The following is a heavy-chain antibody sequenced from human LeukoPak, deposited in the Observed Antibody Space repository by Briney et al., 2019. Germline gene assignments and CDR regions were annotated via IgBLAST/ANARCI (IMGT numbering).Heavy chain of an antibody. D-gene: IGHD5-18*01. Sequence: GASVKVSCKASGGTFSIYAISWVRQAPGQGLELMGGIIPIFGTANYAQKFQGRVTITADESTSTAYMELTSLRSEDTAVYYCARDEYIGAYSYGQAGFDYWGQGTLVTVSS. CDR1: GGTFSIYA. V-gene: IGHV1-69*13. J-gene: IGHJ4*02. CDR3: ARDEYIGAYSYGQAGFDY. CDR2: IIPIFGTA.